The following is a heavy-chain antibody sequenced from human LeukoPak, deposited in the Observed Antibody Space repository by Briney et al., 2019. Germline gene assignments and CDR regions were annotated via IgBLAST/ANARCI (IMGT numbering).Heavy chain of an antibody. CDR1: GYTLSSYD. V-gene: IGHV1-8*01. D-gene: IGHD6-19*01. CDR2: MDPINGNT. Sequence: GASVKVSCKASGYTLSSYDINWVRQATGQGLEWMGWMDPINGNTRYAKKVQGRVTMTRNPSISTAYMELSSLRSEDTAVYYCARRRYSSASNYDYMDVWGKGTTVTVSS. J-gene: IGHJ6*03. CDR3: ARRRYSSASNYDYMDV.